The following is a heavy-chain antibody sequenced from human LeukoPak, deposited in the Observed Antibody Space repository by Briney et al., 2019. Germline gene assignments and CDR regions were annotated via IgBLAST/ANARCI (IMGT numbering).Heavy chain of an antibody. V-gene: IGHV3-23*01. CDR3: AKAAYGDYVNWFDP. CDR2: ISGSGGST. J-gene: IGHJ5*02. Sequence: GGTLRLSCAASGFTFSSYGMSWVRQAPGKGLEWVSAISGSGGSTYYADSVKGRFTISRGNSKKTVFLQMNSLRAEDTAIYYCAKAAYGDYVNWFDPWGQGTLVTVSS. D-gene: IGHD4-17*01. CDR1: GFTFSSYG.